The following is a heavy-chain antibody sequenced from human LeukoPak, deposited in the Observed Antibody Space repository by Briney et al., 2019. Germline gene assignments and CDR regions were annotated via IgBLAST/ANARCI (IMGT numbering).Heavy chain of an antibody. CDR2: FDPEDGET. CDR3: AADTSRWDLSFDY. V-gene: IGHV1-24*01. D-gene: IGHD6-19*01. J-gene: IGHJ4*02. CDR1: GYTLTALS. Sequence: ASVKVSCKVSGYTLTALSVHWVRQAPGKGLEWMGGFDPEDGETIYAQNFQGRVTMTEDTSTDTAYMVLSSLTSEDAAVYYCAADTSRWDLSFDYWGQGTLVTVS.